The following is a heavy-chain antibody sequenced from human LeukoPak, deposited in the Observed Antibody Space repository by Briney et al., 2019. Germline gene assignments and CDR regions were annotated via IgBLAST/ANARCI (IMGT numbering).Heavy chain of an antibody. CDR1: GVSITSYK. CDR2: ISTSGRT. CDR3: ATSYDNKIVPYDC. J-gene: IGHJ4*02. D-gene: IGHD3-9*01. Sequence: SETLSLTCTVSGVSITSYKWSWLRQSPGKGLEWIGFISTSGRTDYNPSLTSRVSLSVDTSESQVSLRLSSVTAEDTAVYYCATSYDNKIVPYDCWGQGILVTVSS. V-gene: IGHV4-4*09.